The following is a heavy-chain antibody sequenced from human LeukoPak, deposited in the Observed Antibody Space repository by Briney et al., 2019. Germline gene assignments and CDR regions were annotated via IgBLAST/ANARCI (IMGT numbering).Heavy chain of an antibody. CDR3: ARDLQPGGNYYGMDV. CDR1: GGTFSSYA. Sequence: SVKVSCKASGGTFSSYAISWVRQAPGQGLEWMGGIIPIFGTANYAQKFQGRVTITADESTSTAYMELSSLRSEDTAVYYCARDLQPGGNYYGMDVWSQGTTVTVSS. CDR2: IIPIFGTA. V-gene: IGHV1-69*01. J-gene: IGHJ6*02. D-gene: IGHD1-14*01.